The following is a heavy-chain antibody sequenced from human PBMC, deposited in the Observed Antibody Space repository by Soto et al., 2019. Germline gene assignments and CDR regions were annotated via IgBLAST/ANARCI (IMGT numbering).Heavy chain of an antibody. CDR2: VNPNSGGT. D-gene: IGHD2-21*02. Sequence: GASVKVSCKASGYTFTGYYMHWVRQAPGQGLEWMGWVNPNSGGTNYAQKFQGRVTMTRDTSINTAYMELSRLRSDDTAVYYCARGAYCGGDCYSGWGQGTLVTVSS. CDR3: ARGAYCGGDCYSG. V-gene: IGHV1-2*02. CDR1: GYTFTGYY. J-gene: IGHJ4*02.